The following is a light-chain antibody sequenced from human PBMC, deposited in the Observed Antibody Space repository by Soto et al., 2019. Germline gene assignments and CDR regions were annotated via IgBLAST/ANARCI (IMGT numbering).Light chain of an antibody. J-gene: IGKJ2*01. V-gene: IGKV3-11*01. Sequence: EIVLTQSPATLSLSPGGRATLSCRASQSVNTHLAWYQQKPGQPPRLLIYDSSHRATGIPVRFSGSGSGTDFTLTINSLEPEDLAVYYCQQRTTWPDTFGRGTKLEIK. CDR1: QSVNTH. CDR3: QQRTTWPDT. CDR2: DSS.